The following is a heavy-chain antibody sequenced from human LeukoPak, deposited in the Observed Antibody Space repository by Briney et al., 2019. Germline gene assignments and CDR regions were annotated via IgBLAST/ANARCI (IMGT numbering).Heavy chain of an antibody. CDR3: ARDHPGRATAENWFDP. CDR2: IIPIFGTA. Sequence: ASVKVSCKVSGGTFSSYAISWVRQAPGQGLEWMGRIIPIFGTANYAQKFQGRVTITTDESTSTAYMELSSLRSEDTAVYYCARDHPGRATAENWFDPWGQGTLVTVSS. V-gene: IGHV1-69*05. D-gene: IGHD1-26*01. J-gene: IGHJ5*02. CDR1: GGTFSSYA.